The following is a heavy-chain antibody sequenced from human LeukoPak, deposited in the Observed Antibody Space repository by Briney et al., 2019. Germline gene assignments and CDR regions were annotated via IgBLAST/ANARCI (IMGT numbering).Heavy chain of an antibody. CDR1: GFTFSSYG. V-gene: IGHV3-30*02. CDR3: AKDSVFLLRFLEWGENEAIGY. J-gene: IGHJ4*02. CDR2: IRYDGSNK. Sequence: GGSLRLSCAASGFTFSSYGMHWVRQAPGKGLEWVAFIRYDGSNKYYADSVKGRFTISRDNSKNTLYLQMNSLRAEDTAVYYCAKDSVFLLRFLEWGENEAIGYWGQGTLVTVSS. D-gene: IGHD3-3*01.